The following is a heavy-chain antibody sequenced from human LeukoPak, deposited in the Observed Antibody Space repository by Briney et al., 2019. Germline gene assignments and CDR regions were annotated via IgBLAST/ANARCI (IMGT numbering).Heavy chain of an antibody. J-gene: IGHJ4*02. CDR2: IIAILGIA. CDR3: ATHCSSTSCYAGSFDN. V-gene: IGHV1-69*02. CDR1: GGTFSSYT. Sequence: ASVKVSCKASGGTFSSYTISWVRQAPGQGLELMGRIIAILGIANYAQKFQGRVTITADKSTSTAYMELSSLRSEDTAVYCCATHCSSTSCYAGSFDNWGQGTLVTVSS. D-gene: IGHD2-2*01.